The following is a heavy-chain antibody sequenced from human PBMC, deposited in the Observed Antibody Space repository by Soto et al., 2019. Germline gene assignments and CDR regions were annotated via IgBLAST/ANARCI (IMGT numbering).Heavy chain of an antibody. CDR2: IIPIFGTA. Sequence: QVQLVQSGAEVKKPGSSVKVSCNASGGTFSSYAISWVRQAPGQGLEWMGGIIPIFGTANYAQKFQGRVTITADESTSTAYMELSSLRSEDTAVYYCARVNGSYWTYYYYGMDVWGQGTTVTVSS. V-gene: IGHV1-69*01. J-gene: IGHJ6*02. D-gene: IGHD1-26*01. CDR1: GGTFSSYA. CDR3: ARVNGSYWTYYYYGMDV.